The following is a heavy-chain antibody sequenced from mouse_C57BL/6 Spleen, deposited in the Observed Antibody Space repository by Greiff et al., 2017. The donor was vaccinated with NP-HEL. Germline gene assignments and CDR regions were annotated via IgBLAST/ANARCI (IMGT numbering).Heavy chain of an antibody. CDR3: ARKGLYYGSSYAY. V-gene: IGHV1-18*01. J-gene: IGHJ3*01. CDR1: GYTFTDYN. CDR2: INPNNGGT. D-gene: IGHD1-1*01. Sequence: VQLQQSGPELVKPGASVKIPCKASGYTFTDYNMDWVKQSHGKSLEWIGDINPNNGGTIYNQKFKGKATLTVDKSSSTAYMELLSLTSEDTAVYYCARKGLYYGSSYAYWGQGTLVTVSA.